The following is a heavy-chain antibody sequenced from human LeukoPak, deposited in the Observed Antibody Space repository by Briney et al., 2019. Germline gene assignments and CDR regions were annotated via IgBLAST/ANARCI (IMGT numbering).Heavy chain of an antibody. V-gene: IGHV3-23*01. D-gene: IGHD3-10*01. Sequence: GGSLRLSCAASGFTFSSYAMSWVRQAPGKGLEWVSAISGSGGSTYHADSVKGRFTISRDNSKNTLYLQMNSLRAEDTAVYYCAKDFRITMVRGGSFDYWGQGTLVTVSS. J-gene: IGHJ4*02. CDR2: ISGSGGST. CDR1: GFTFSSYA. CDR3: AKDFRITMVRGGSFDY.